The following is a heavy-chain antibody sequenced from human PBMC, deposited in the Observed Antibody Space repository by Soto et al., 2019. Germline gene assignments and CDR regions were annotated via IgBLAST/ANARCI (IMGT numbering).Heavy chain of an antibody. J-gene: IGHJ4*02. CDR1: GYTFTSYA. CDR2: INAGNGNT. CDR3: ARVSSSGWCYFDY. V-gene: IGHV1-3*01. Sequence: PSVKVSCKASGYTFTSYAMHWVRQAPGQRLEWMGWINAGNGNTKYSQKFQGRVTITRDTSASTAYMELSSLRSEDTAVYYCARVSSSGWCYFDYWGQGTLVTVSS. D-gene: IGHD6-19*01.